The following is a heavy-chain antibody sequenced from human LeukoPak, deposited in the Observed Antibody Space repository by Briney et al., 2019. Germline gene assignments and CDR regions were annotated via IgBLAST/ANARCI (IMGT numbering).Heavy chain of an antibody. CDR3: ARLTRITMIVVVITTGAFDI. CDR2: INHSGST. J-gene: IGHJ3*02. Sequence: SETLSLTCALYGGSFSGYNWSWIRQPPGKGLEWIEEINHSGSTNYNPSLKSRVTISVDTSKNQFSLKLSSVTAADTAVYYCARLTRITMIVVVITTGAFDIWGQGTMVTVSS. D-gene: IGHD3-22*01. V-gene: IGHV4-34*01. CDR1: GGSFSGYN.